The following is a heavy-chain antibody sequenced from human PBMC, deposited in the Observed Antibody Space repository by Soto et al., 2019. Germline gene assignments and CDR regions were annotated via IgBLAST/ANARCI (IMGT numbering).Heavy chain of an antibody. J-gene: IGHJ4*02. CDR1: GGSISSYY. Sequence: SETLSLTCTVSGGSISSYYWSWIRQPPGKGLEWIGYIYHSGSSNYNPSLKSRVSISVDTSKNQFSLRLSSVTAADTAVYYCARVNVAVVYFDYWGQGTQVTVSS. V-gene: IGHV4-59*01. CDR2: IYHSGSS. D-gene: IGHD2-2*01. CDR3: ARVNVAVVYFDY.